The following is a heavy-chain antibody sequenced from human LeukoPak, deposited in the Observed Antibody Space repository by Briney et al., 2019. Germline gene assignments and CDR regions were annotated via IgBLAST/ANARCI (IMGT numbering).Heavy chain of an antibody. Sequence: QPGGSLRLSCAASGFTFTNYAMNWVRQAPGKGLEWVSGVTGGGSSTYYADSVKGRFSISRDNSRNTLYLQMNSLRAEDTAVYYCAKGETLWLLQIDSWGQGSLVTVSS. CDR2: VTGGGSST. J-gene: IGHJ4*02. V-gene: IGHV3-23*01. D-gene: IGHD3-16*01. CDR3: AKGETLWLLQIDS. CDR1: GFTFTNYA.